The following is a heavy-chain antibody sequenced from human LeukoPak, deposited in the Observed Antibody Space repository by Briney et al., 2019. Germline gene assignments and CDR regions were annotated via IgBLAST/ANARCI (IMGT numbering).Heavy chain of an antibody. CDR1: GYTFTSYG. Sequence: GASVKVSCKASGYTFTSYGISWVRQAPGQGLEWMGWIDPNSGGTNYAQKFRGRVTMTRDTSISTVYMELSRLRSDDTAVYYCARDRSQQLPNGDAFDIWGQGTMVTVSS. V-gene: IGHV1-2*02. CDR3: ARDRSQQLPNGDAFDI. CDR2: IDPNSGGT. D-gene: IGHD6-13*01. J-gene: IGHJ3*02.